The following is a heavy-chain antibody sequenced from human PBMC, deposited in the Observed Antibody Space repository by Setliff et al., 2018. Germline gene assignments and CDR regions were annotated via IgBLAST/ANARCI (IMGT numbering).Heavy chain of an antibody. V-gene: IGHV3-33*08. CDR1: GFTFSTYR. Sequence: GGSLRLSCAASGFTFSTYRMHWVRQAPGKGLEWVAVIWDDGGNKYHADSVKGRFTISRDNAENSLYLQMNSLRAEDTAVYYCARSETCHSTHCSPYDYWGQGTPVTVSS. J-gene: IGHJ4*02. CDR2: IWDDGGNK. D-gene: IGHD2-2*01. CDR3: ARSETCHSTHCSPYDY.